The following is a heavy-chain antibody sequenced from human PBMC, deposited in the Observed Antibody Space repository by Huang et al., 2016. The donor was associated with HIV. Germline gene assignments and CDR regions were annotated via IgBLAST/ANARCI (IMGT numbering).Heavy chain of an antibody. CDR2: NYPGDSDT. Sequence: EVQLVQSGAVVKKPGESLKISCKGSGYTFNGYWIGWVRQMPGKGLEWMGSNYPGDSDTTYSPSFQGQVTISADKSISTAYVQWSGLKASDTAMYYCARQGVGDFVVEPTGLGAFDIWGQGTMVTVSS. CDR3: ARQGVGDFVVEPTGLGAFDI. V-gene: IGHV5-51*01. D-gene: IGHD2-2*01. CDR1: GYTFNGYW. J-gene: IGHJ3*02.